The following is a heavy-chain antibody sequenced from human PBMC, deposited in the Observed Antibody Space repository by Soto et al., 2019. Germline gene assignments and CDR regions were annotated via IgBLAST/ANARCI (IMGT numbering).Heavy chain of an antibody. CDR2: IKSKTDGGTT. CDR3: TTDGIVAKRYYFDY. J-gene: IGHJ4*02. CDR1: GFTFSNAW. Sequence: EVQLVESGGGLVKPGGSLRLSCAASGFTFSNAWMSWVRQAPGKGLEWVGRIKSKTDGGTTDYAAPVKGRFTISRDDSKNTLYLQMNSLKTEDTAVYYCTTDGIVAKRYYFDYWGQGTLVTVSS. V-gene: IGHV3-15*01. D-gene: IGHD5-12*01.